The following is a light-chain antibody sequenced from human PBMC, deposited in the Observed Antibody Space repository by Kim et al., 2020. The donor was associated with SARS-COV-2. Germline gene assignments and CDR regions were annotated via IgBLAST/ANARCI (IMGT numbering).Light chain of an antibody. CDR2: DDS. J-gene: IGLJ3*02. Sequence: SVAPGETARMTWGGKNIGIGGVAWYQKKPGRAPGLVVYDDSERTAGIPGRVAGAKSGKTATLTISRVEAGDEADYYCQLWGSSWVFGEGTKVTVL. CDR1: NIGIGG. CDR3: QLWGSSWV. V-gene: IGLV3-21*02.